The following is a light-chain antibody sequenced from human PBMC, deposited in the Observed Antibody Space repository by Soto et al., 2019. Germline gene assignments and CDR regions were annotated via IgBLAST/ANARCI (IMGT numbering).Light chain of an antibody. Sequence: QSDLTQPASVSGSPGQSITISCTGTSSDVGSHNLVSWYQQHPGKAPKFIIYEGTKRPSGVSNRFSGSKSGNTASLTISGLQAEDEADYYCCSYAGSTTFVIFGGGTKLTVL. J-gene: IGLJ2*01. V-gene: IGLV2-23*03. CDR1: SSDVGSHNL. CDR3: CSYAGSTTFVI. CDR2: EGT.